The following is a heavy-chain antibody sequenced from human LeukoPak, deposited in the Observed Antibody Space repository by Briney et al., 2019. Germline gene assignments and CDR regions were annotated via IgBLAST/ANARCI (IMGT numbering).Heavy chain of an antibody. CDR3: AKDQGSNYDTFDAFDI. CDR2: IWYDGSNK. J-gene: IGHJ3*02. Sequence: GGSLRLSCAASGFTFSSYGMHWVRQVPGKGLEWVAVIWYDGSNKYYADSVKGRFTISRDNSKNTLYLQMNSLRAEDTAVYYCAKDQGSNYDTFDAFDIWGQGTMVTVSS. D-gene: IGHD4-11*01. V-gene: IGHV3-33*06. CDR1: GFTFSSYG.